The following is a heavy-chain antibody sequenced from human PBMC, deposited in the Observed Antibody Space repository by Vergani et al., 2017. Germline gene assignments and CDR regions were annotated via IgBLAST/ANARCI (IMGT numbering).Heavy chain of an antibody. CDR3: ASVTHSGQRADR. J-gene: IGHJ5*02. CDR1: FDSIRNLY. Sequence: QVRLQESGPGLVKPSETLSLTCSVSFDSIRNLYCNWIRQPPGKGLEWIGSIHYSENTNYNPSLKTRVTISVDTSKNQFSLTLTSVTAADPAVYYCASVTHSGQRADRWVQGSLVTVTS. CDR2: IHYSENT. V-gene: IGHV4-59*11. D-gene: IGHD6-19*01.